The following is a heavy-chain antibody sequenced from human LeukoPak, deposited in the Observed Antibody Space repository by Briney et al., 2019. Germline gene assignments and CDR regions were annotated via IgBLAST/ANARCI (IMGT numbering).Heavy chain of an antibody. CDR2: MYNSGSP. D-gene: IGHD2-15*01. J-gene: IGHJ4*02. V-gene: IGHV4-4*08. CDR3: ARSQGKWQLLPFDY. CDR1: GGPLSSFY. Sequence: SETLSLTCTVSGGPLSSFYWGWIRQPPGKGLEWIAYMYNSGSPTYHPSLQSRATISLDTSKNQFSLKLRSVTAADTAVYYCARSQGKWQLLPFDYWGQGARVTVSS.